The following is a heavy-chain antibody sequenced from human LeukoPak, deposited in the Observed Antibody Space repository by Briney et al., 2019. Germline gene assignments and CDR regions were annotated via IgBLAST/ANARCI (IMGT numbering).Heavy chain of an antibody. CDR3: ARPGYCSGGSCYPFYDY. D-gene: IGHD2-15*01. V-gene: IGHV5-51*01. CDR1: GYSFTSYW. Sequence: GESLKISCKGSGYSFTSYWIGWVRQMPGKGLEWMGIIYPGDSDTSYSPPSQGQVTISADKSISTAYLQWSSLKASDTAMYYCARPGYCSGGSCYPFYDYWGQGTLVTVSS. CDR2: IYPGDSDT. J-gene: IGHJ4*02.